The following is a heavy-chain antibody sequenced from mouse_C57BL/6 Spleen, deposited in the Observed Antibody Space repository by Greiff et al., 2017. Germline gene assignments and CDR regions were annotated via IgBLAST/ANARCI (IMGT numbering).Heavy chain of an antibody. CDR2: ISDGGSYT. CDR3: ARAGYSNLYAMDY. Sequence: EVKLVESGGGLVKPGGSLKLSCAASGFTFSSYAMSWVRQTPEKRLEWVATISDGGSYTYYPDNVKGRFTISRDNAKNTLYLQMSHRKSEDTAMYYCARAGYSNLYAMDYWGQGTSVTVSS. CDR1: GFTFSSYA. V-gene: IGHV5-4*03. D-gene: IGHD2-5*01. J-gene: IGHJ4*01.